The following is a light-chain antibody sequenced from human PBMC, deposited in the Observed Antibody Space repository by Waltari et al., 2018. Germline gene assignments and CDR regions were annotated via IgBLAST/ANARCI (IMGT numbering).Light chain of an antibody. V-gene: IGKV4-1*01. CDR3: QQYLILPYI. J-gene: IGKJ2*01. CDR1: QSFLYRSNNKNY. CDR2: WAS. Sequence: EMTQSPDSLPVSLGERATINCKSSQSFLYRSNNKNYLAWFQQKPGQPPKLLSRWASTRESGVPDLFSGSGSGTDFTLTISSLQAEDVAVYYCQQYLILPYIFGQGTKLEIK.